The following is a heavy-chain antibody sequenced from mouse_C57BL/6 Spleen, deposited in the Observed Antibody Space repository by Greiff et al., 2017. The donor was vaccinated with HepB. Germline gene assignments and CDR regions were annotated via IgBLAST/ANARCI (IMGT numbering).Heavy chain of an antibody. CDR2: IDPEDGET. Sequence: EVQLQQSGAELVKPGASVKLSCTASGFNIKDYYMHWVKQRTEQGLEWIGRIDPEDGETKYAPKFQGKATITADTSSNTAYLQLSSLTSKDTAVYYWSRGCYGRSYWFAYWGQGTLVTVSA. J-gene: IGHJ3*01. V-gene: IGHV14-2*01. D-gene: IGHD1-1*01. CDR3: SRGCYGRSYWFAY. CDR1: GFNIKDYY.